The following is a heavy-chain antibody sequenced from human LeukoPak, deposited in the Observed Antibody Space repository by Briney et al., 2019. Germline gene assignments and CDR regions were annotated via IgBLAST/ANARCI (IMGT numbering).Heavy chain of an antibody. CDR1: GFTFDDYA. D-gene: IGHD5-12*01. CDR2: ISWNSGTI. J-gene: IGHJ6*03. CDR3: ARDEIVATTKANYYYYMDV. Sequence: GGSLRLSCLASGFTFDDYAMHWVRQAPGKGLEWVAVISWNSGTIDYADSVEGRFTISRDNAKNSLYLQMNSLRAEDTAVHYCARDEIVATTKANYYYYMDVWGKGTTVTISS. V-gene: IGHV3-9*01.